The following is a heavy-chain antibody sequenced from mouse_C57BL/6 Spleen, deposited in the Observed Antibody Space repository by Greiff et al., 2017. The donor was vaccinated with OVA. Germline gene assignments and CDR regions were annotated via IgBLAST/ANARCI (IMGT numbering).Heavy chain of an antibody. CDR3: ARSRGKYDYVPLYDAMDY. Sequence: QVQLKESGPGLVQPSQSLSISCTVSGFSLTSYGVHWVRQSPGKGLEWLGVIWRGGSTAYNAACRTRLIISKDNYKSQGFFKRNSLQADDTAIYYCARSRGKYDYVPLYDAMDYGGQGTSVTVSS. D-gene: IGHD2-4*01. V-gene: IGHV2-2*01. J-gene: IGHJ4*01. CDR2: IWRGGST. CDR1: GFSLTSYG.